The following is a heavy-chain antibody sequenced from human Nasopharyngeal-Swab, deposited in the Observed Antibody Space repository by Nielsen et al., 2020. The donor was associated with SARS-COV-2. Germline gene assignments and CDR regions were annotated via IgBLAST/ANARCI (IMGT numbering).Heavy chain of an antibody. V-gene: IGHV3-23*01. CDR3: AKDGGRSITMIDDSFDI. CDR2: NSGSGSST. J-gene: IGHJ3*02. CDR1: RSTFSSYV. D-gene: IGHD3-22*01. Sequence: GESLNISSASPRSTFSSYVMRWVRPAPGKGLEWVSANSGSGSSTYYADFLKGRFTISRDNSKKTLYLQMNSLRAEETVLYYCAKDGGRSITMIDDSFDIWGQWTMVTVSS.